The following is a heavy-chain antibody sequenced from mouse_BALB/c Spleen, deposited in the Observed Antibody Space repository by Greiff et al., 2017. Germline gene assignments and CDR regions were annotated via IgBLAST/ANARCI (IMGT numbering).Heavy chain of an antibody. Sequence: QVQLQQPGAELVKPGTSVKLSCKASGYNFTSYWINWVKLRPGQGLEWIGDIYPGSGSTNYNEKFKSKATLTVDTSSSTAYMQLSSLASEDSALYYCARPYDGYYVYAMDYWGQGTSVTVSS. CDR1: GYNFTSYW. J-gene: IGHJ4*01. V-gene: IGHV1-55*01. D-gene: IGHD2-3*01. CDR3: ARPYDGYYVYAMDY. CDR2: IYPGSGST.